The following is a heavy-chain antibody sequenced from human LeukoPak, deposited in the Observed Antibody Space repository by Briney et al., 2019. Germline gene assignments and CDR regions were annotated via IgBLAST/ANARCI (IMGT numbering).Heavy chain of an antibody. J-gene: IGHJ4*02. V-gene: IGHV4-34*01. CDR1: GGSFSGYY. CDR3: ARGGGYYDSSGYYSPFDY. CDR2: INHCGST. Sequence: TSETLSLTCAVYGGSFSGYYWSWIRQPPGKGLEWIGEINHCGSTNYNPSLKSRVTISVDTSKNQFSLKLSSVTAADTAVYYCARGGGYYDSSGYYSPFDYWGQGTLVTVSS. D-gene: IGHD3-22*01.